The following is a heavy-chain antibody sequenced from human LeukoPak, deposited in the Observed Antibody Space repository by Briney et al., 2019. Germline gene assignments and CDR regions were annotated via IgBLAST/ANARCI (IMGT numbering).Heavy chain of an antibody. D-gene: IGHD1-14*01. J-gene: IGHJ4*02. CDR3: AKDSSNSQGITLDY. CDR2: ISYDGSNK. CDR1: GFTFSSYG. Sequence: GRSLRLSCAASGFTFSSYGTHWVRQAPGKGLEWVAVISYDGSNKYYADSVKGRFTISRDNSKNTLYLQTNSPRAEDTAVYYCAKDSSNSQGITLDYWGQGTLVTVSS. V-gene: IGHV3-30*18.